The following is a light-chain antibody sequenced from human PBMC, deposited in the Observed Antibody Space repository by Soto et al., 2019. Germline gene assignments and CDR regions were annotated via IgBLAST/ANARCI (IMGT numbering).Light chain of an antibody. CDR2: DSS. CDR3: RQRKKWPPIP. Sequence: TGTLSLSPGETATLSCRASQNVYKFLAWYQQRPGQPPRLLIFDSSNRATGVPVRFSGSGSGTVFTLTIGSLLPEDSAVYYCRQRKKWPPIPFAQGTRLEVK. J-gene: IGKJ5*01. CDR1: QNVYKF. V-gene: IGKV3-11*01.